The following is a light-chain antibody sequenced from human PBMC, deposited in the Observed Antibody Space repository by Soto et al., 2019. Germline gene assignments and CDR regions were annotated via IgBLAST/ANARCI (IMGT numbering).Light chain of an antibody. CDR3: QQYKNWPRT. CDR1: QSVTSN. J-gene: IGKJ1*01. V-gene: IGKV3D-15*01. Sequence: TQFPSTLSASVGDKVTITCRASQSVTSNLAWYQQRPGQAPRLLIYGASSRATGIPDRFSGSGSGTEFTLTISSLQSEDFAVYYCQQYKNWPRTFGQGTKVEIK. CDR2: GAS.